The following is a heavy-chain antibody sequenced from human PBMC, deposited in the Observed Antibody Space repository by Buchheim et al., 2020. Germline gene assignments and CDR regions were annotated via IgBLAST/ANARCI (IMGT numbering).Heavy chain of an antibody. CDR3: APYCSGGSCYSLDY. V-gene: IGHV3-21*01. Sequence: EVQLVESGGGLVKPGGSLRLSCAASGFSFSSYSMNWVRQAPGKGLEWVSSIRSSSSHIFYADSVKGRFTISRDNAKGSLYLQMNSLIAEDTAVYYCAPYCSGGSCYSLDYWGQGTL. J-gene: IGHJ4*02. CDR1: GFSFSSYS. CDR2: IRSSSSHI. D-gene: IGHD2-15*01.